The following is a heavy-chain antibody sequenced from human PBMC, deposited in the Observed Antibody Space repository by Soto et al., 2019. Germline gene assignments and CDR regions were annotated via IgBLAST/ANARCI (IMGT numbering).Heavy chain of an antibody. J-gene: IGHJ6*02. Sequence: GASVKVSCKASGGTFSSYAISWVRQAPGQGLEWMGGIIPIFGTANYAQKFQGRVTITADESTSTAYMELSSLRSEDTAVYYCARDPRYDCSSTSCSSYYYYDMDVWGQGTTVTVSS. CDR2: IIPIFGTA. V-gene: IGHV1-69*13. CDR1: GGTFSSYA. D-gene: IGHD2-2*01. CDR3: ARDPRYDCSSTSCSSYYYYDMDV.